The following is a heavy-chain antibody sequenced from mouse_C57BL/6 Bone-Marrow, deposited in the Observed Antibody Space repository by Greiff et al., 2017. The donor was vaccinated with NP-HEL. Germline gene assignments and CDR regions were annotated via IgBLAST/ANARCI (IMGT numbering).Heavy chain of an antibody. CDR3: AGGPWFDY. Sequence: EVKLVESVAELVRPGASVKMSCKASGFTFTNTYMHWVKQRPGQGLEWIGRIDPGNGTTKYAPKFQGKATITADTSSNTAYLQLSSLTSEDSAIDYCAGGPWFDYWGQGTLLTVSA. J-gene: IGHJ3*01. V-gene: IGHV14-3*01. CDR2: IDPGNGTT. CDR1: GFTFTNTY.